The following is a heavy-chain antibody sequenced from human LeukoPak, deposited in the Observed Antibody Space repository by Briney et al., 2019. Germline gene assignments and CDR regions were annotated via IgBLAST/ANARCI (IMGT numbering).Heavy chain of an antibody. D-gene: IGHD5-12*01. CDR3: AKAPRTWLRSPWTFDY. Sequence: PGGSLRLSCAASGFTFSSYGMHWVRQAPGKGLEWVAFIRYDGSNKYYADSVKGRFTISRDNSKNTLYLQMNSLRAEDSAVYYCAKAPRTWLRSPWTFDYRGQGTLVTVSS. V-gene: IGHV3-30*02. CDR1: GFTFSSYG. CDR2: IRYDGSNK. J-gene: IGHJ4*02.